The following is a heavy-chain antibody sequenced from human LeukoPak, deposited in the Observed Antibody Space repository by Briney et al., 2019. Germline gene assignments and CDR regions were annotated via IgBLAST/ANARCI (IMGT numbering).Heavy chain of an antibody. CDR1: GGTFSSYA. D-gene: IGHD3-10*01. CDR3: ASGSGTGVDY. Sequence: ASVKVSCKASGGTFSSYAISWVRQAPGQGLEWMGRIIPILGIANYAQKFQGRVTITADKSTSTAYMELSSLRSEDTAVCYCASGSGTGVDYWGQGTLVTVSS. CDR2: IIPILGIA. J-gene: IGHJ4*02. V-gene: IGHV1-69*04.